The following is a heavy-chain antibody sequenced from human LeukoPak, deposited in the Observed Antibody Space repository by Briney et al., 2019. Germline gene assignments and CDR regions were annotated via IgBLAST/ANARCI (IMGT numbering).Heavy chain of an antibody. CDR2: ISDIGSI. Sequence: PSETLSLTCTVSGGSISSYYWSWIRQPPGKGLEWIAYISDIGSINYNPSLKSRVTISLDTSKNQFSLKLSSVTAADTAVYYCARRVVSTSLYYYYGMDVWGQGTTVTVSS. J-gene: IGHJ6*02. D-gene: IGHD3-22*01. CDR1: GGSISSYY. CDR3: ARRVVSTSLYYYYGMDV. V-gene: IGHV4-59*08.